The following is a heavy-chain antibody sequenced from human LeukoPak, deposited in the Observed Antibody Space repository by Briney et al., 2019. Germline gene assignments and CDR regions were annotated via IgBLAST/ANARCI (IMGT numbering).Heavy chain of an antibody. J-gene: IGHJ5*02. V-gene: IGHV3-20*04. D-gene: IGHD4-17*01. Sequence: GGSLRLSCAASGFTFDDYGMSWVRQAPGKGLEWVSGINWNGGSTGYADSVKGRFTISRDNAKNSLYLQMNSLRAEDTALYYCARDIPYGDYVAHNWFDPWGQGTLVTVSS. CDR1: GFTFDDYG. CDR2: INWNGGST. CDR3: ARDIPYGDYVAHNWFDP.